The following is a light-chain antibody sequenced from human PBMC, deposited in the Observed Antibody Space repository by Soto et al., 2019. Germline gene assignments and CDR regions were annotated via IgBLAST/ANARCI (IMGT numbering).Light chain of an antibody. CDR1: QSVSSSY. J-gene: IGKJ4*01. V-gene: IGKV3-20*01. CDR3: QQYDSSPLT. Sequence: EIVLTQYPGTLSLSPGERATLSCRANQSVSSSYLAWYQQKPGQAPRLLIYGASSRATGIPDRFSGSGSGTDFNLTISRLEPEDFAVYYCQQYDSSPLTFGGGTKVEIK. CDR2: GAS.